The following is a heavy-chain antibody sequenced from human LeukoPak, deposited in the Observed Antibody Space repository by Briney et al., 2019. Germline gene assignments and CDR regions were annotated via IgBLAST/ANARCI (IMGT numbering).Heavy chain of an antibody. CDR1: GYTFTSYY. J-gene: IGHJ4*02. V-gene: IGHV3-30-3*01. CDR3: ARDGLTGRTDGTLDH. Sequence: SCKASGYTFTSYYMHWVRQAPGKGLEWVTLILYDGSDKYYADSVKGRFTISRDDSRDTLYLQMNSLRPEDTAIYYCARDGLTGRTDGTLDHWGLGTLVTVSS. CDR2: ILYDGSDK. D-gene: IGHD1-20*01.